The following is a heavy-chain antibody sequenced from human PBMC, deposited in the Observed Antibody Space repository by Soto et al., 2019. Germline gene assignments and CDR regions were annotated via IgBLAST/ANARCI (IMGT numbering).Heavy chain of an antibody. D-gene: IGHD2-2*01. CDR2: ISAYNGNT. J-gene: IGHJ4*02. CDR3: ARDMNGYCSSTSCSYLSDY. V-gene: IGHV1-18*04. CDR1: GYTFTSYG. Sequence: GASVKVSCKASGYTFTSYGISWVRQAPGRGLEWMGWISAYNGNTNYAQKLQGRVTMTTDTSTSTAYMELRSLRSDDTAVYYCARDMNGYCSSTSCSYLSDYWGQGTLVTVSS.